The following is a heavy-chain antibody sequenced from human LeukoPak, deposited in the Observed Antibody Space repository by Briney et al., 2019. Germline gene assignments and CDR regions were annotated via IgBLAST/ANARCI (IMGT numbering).Heavy chain of an antibody. CDR2: ISAYNGNT. CDR3: ARVKAPTYYYYMDV. CDR1: GYTFTSYG. V-gene: IGHV1-18*01. Sequence: GASVKVSCKASGYTFTSYGISWVRQAPGQGLEWMGWISAYNGNTNYAQKLQGRVTMTTDTSTSTAYMELRSLRSDDTAVYYCARVKAPTYYYYMDVWGKGTTVTVSS. J-gene: IGHJ6*03.